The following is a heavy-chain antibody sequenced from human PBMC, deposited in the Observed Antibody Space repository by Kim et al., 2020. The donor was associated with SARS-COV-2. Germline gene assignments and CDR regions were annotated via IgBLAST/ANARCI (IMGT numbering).Heavy chain of an antibody. D-gene: IGHD6-6*01. Sequence: GGSLRLSCAASGFTFSSYGMHWVRQAPGKGLEWVAVISYDGSNKYYADSVKGRFTISRDNSKNTLYLQMNSLRAEDTAVYYCAKERRGEAARPFDYWGQG. J-gene: IGHJ4*02. CDR2: ISYDGSNK. CDR1: GFTFSSYG. CDR3: AKERRGEAARPFDY. V-gene: IGHV3-30*18.